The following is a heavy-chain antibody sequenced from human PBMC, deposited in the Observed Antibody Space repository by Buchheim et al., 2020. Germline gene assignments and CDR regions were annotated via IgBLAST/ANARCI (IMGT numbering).Heavy chain of an antibody. CDR1: GFTFSSYG. Sequence: QVQLVESGGGVVQPGRSLRLSCAASGFTFSSYGMHWVRQAPGKGLEWVAVISYDGSNKYYADSVKGRFTISRDNSKNTLYLQMSSLRAEDTAVYYCAKDLTPYSSSQGSGNWFDPWGQGTL. V-gene: IGHV3-30*18. J-gene: IGHJ5*02. CDR2: ISYDGSNK. CDR3: AKDLTPYSSSQGSGNWFDP. D-gene: IGHD6-6*01.